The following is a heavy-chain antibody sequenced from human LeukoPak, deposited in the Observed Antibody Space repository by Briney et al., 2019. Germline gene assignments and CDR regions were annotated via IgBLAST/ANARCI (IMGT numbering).Heavy chain of an antibody. J-gene: IGHJ4*02. CDR2: INQNGNEK. CDR3: VLGYSYGYLFDY. V-gene: IGHV3-7*01. CDR1: GFTFSGSW. D-gene: IGHD5-18*01. Sequence: TGGSLRLSCAASGFTFSGSWMRWVCQAPGKGLEWVAIINQNGNEKYYVDSVKGRSTISRDNAKNSLFFQMNSLRAEDTAVYFCVLGYSYGYLFDYWGQGTLVTVAS.